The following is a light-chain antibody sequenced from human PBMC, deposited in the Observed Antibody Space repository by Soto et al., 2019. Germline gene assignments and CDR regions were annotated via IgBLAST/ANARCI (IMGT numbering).Light chain of an antibody. Sequence: QLVLTQSPSASASLGASVKLTCTLSSGHSSYAIAWHQQQPEKGPQYLMKLNSDGSHSKGDGIPDRFSGSSSGAERYLTISSLQSEDEADYYCQTWVTGIYVFGTGTKLTVL. CDR1: SGHSSYA. V-gene: IGLV4-69*01. J-gene: IGLJ1*01. CDR2: LNSDGSH. CDR3: QTWVTGIYV.